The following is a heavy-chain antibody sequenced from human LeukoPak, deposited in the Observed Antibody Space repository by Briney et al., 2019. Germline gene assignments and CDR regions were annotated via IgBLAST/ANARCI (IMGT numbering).Heavy chain of an antibody. CDR1: GYTFSSYG. D-gene: IGHD3-22*01. J-gene: IGHJ4*02. V-gene: IGHV1-18*01. CDR3: ARDRNPYYDGSGYGYC. Sequence: ASVTVSCTASGYTFSSYGISWVRRAPGQGLEWMAWISAYNGKTNYAQKLRGRVTMTTDTSTSTAYMELRSLRSDDTAIYYCARDRNPYYDGSGYGYCWGQGTLVTVSS. CDR2: ISAYNGKT.